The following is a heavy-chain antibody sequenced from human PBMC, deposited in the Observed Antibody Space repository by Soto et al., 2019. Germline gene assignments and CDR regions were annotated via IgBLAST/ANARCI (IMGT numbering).Heavy chain of an antibody. V-gene: IGHV3-7*01. CDR1: GFTFSSYW. Sequence: EVQLVESGGGLVQPGGSLRLSCAASGFTFSSYWMSWVRQAPGKGLEWVANIKQDGSEKYYVDSVKGRFTISRDNAKNSLDLQMNSLRAEDTAVYYCARDTFDIVVVPAANDYWGQGTLVTVSS. CDR2: IKQDGSEK. J-gene: IGHJ4*02. CDR3: ARDTFDIVVVPAANDY. D-gene: IGHD2-2*01.